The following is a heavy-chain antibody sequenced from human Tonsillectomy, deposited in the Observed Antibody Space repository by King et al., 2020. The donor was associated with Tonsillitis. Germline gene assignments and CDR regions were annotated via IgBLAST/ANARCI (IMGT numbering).Heavy chain of an antibody. CDR1: GFTFDDYA. J-gene: IGHJ6*02. CDR3: AKDPRLSYSSGIYYGMDV. CDR2: ISWNSGSI. D-gene: IGHD6-19*01. V-gene: IGHV3-9*01. Sequence: VQLVESGGGLVQPGRSLRLSCAASGFTFDDYAMHWVRQAPGKGLEWVSGISWNSGSIGYADSVKGRFTISRDNAKNSLYLQMNSLRAEDTALYYCAKDPRLSYSSGIYYGMDVWGHGTTVTVSS.